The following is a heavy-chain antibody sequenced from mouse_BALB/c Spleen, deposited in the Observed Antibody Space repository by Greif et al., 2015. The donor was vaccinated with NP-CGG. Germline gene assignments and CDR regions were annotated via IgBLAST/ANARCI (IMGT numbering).Heavy chain of an antibody. CDR2: IYPGNVNT. Sequence: QVQLQHSGPELVKPGASVRISCKASGYTFTSYYIHWVKQRPGQGLEWIGWIYPGNVNTKYNEKFKGKATLTADESSSTAYMQLSSLTSEDSAVYFCARRGSITTVVDWYFDVWGAGTTVTVSS. CDR3: ARRGSITTVVDWYFDV. V-gene: IGHV1S56*01. J-gene: IGHJ1*01. CDR1: GYTFTSYY. D-gene: IGHD1-1*01.